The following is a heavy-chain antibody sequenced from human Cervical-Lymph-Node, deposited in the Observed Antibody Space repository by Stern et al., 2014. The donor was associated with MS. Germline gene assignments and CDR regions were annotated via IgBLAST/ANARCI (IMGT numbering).Heavy chain of an antibody. D-gene: IGHD3-3*01. J-gene: IGHJ4*02. CDR2: ILAGGDS. Sequence: QVQLQESGPGLVKPSQTLSLTCTVSGGSISSGGYYWSWIRQQPGKGLEWNGYILAGGDSYYNPSLKCRVTKEVDTSKNQFPLKLSSVTAADTAVYYCARVAYDFWSVYSPFDYWGQGTLVTVSS. V-gene: IGHV4-31*03. CDR3: ARVAYDFWSVYSPFDY. CDR1: GGSISSGGYY.